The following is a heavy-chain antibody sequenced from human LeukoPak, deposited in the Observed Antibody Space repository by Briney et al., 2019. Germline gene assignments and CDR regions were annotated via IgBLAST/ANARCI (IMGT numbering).Heavy chain of an antibody. V-gene: IGHV3-7*01. J-gene: IGHJ6*02. Sequence: GGSLRLSCAASGFTLSDSWMSWVRQAPGKGLEGVANMNQDGSAKGYVDSVKGRFTISRDNARNSLYLQMSSLRPEDTAVYYCATYTHWVAGDVWGQGTTVTVSS. CDR1: GFTLSDSW. CDR3: ATYTHWVAGDV. D-gene: IGHD3-16*01. CDR2: MNQDGSAK.